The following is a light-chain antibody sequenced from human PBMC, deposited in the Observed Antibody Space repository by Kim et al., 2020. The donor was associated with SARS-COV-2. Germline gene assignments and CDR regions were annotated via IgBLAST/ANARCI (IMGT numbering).Light chain of an antibody. CDR1: TTDVIGHNY. V-gene: IGLV2-14*03. J-gene: IGLJ1*01. CDR2: DVT. Sequence: GQSLTISCSGITTDVIGHNYVSWYQQHPGKAPKLMIYDVTYRPSGVSSRFSGSKSGNTASLTISGLQAEDEADYYCSSYPSTGTEVFGTGTKVTVL. CDR3: SSYPSTGTEV.